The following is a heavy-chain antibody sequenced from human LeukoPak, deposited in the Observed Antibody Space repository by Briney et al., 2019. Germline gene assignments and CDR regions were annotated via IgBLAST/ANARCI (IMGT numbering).Heavy chain of an antibody. CDR1: GGSFSGYY. Sequence: SETLSLTCAVYGGSFSGYYWSWIRQPPGKGLEWIGEINHSGSTNYNPSLKSRVTISVDTSKNQFSLKLSSVTAADTAVYYRARGQYCSSTSCYKKTGADYYYYMDVWGKGTTVTVSS. CDR3: ARGQYCSSTSCYKKTGADYYYYMDV. J-gene: IGHJ6*03. CDR2: INHSGST. V-gene: IGHV4-34*01. D-gene: IGHD2-2*02.